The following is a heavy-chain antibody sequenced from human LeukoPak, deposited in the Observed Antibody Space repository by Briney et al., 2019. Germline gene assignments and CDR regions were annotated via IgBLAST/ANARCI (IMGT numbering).Heavy chain of an antibody. CDR2: VNTRSGGT. CDR3: ARMAPHHTWEKLGIDY. D-gene: IGHD1-26*01. CDR1: QYTFTDYS. J-gene: IGHJ4*02. Sequence: ASVKVSCKASQYTFTDYSIYWVRQAPGQGLEWMGWVNTRSGGTDYAQRFQGRVTMTTDTSITTAFMELSGLTSDDTAVYYCARMAPHHTWEKLGIDYWGQGALVTVSS. V-gene: IGHV1-2*02.